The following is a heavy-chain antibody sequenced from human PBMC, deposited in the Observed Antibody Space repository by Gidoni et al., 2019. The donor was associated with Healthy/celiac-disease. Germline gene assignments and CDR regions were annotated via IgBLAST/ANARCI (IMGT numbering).Heavy chain of an antibody. CDR2: ISYDGSNK. J-gene: IGHJ4*02. CDR1: GFTFSSYA. CDR3: ARDQGTAMVLDY. V-gene: IGHV3-30-3*01. Sequence: QVQLVESGGGVVQPGRSLRLSCAASGFTFSSYAMHWVRQAPGKGLEWVAVISYDGSNKYYADSVKGRFTISRDNSKNTLYLQMNSLRAEDTAVYYCARDQGTAMVLDYWGQGTLVTVSS. D-gene: IGHD5-18*01.